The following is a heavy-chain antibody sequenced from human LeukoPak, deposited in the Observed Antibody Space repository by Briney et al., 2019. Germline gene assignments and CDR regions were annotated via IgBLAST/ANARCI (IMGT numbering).Heavy chain of an antibody. Sequence: SVKVSCKASGYTFTSYGISWVRQAPGQGLEWMGWISAYNGNTNYAQKLQGRVTMTTDTSTSTAYMELRSLRSDDTAVYYCARRNGDYDILTGLEDYWGQGTLVTVSS. CDR2: ISAYNGNT. D-gene: IGHD3-9*01. J-gene: IGHJ4*02. CDR3: ARRNGDYDILTGLEDY. V-gene: IGHV1-18*01. CDR1: GYTFTSYG.